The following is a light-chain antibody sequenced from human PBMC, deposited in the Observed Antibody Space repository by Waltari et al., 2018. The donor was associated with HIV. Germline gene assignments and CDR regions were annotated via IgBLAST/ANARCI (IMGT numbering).Light chain of an antibody. V-gene: IGLV3-21*04. Sequence: SYVLTQPPSVSVAPGQTATISCIGDNIGSKSVQWYQQKPDRAPVLVIYYDADRPSGIPERFSGSNSGNTATLTISRVEAGDEADYYCHVWDSVSDHVVFGGGSKLTVL. CDR1: NIGSKS. J-gene: IGLJ2*01. CDR3: HVWDSVSDHVV. CDR2: YDA.